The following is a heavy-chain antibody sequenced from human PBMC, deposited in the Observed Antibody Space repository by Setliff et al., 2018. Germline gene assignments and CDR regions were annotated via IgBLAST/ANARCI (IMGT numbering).Heavy chain of an antibody. J-gene: IGHJ4*02. CDR3: AHIAGGGNSPRHDY. V-gene: IGHV2-5*01. CDR1: GFSLSTSGVG. D-gene: IGHD2-21*01. Sequence: SGPTLVNPPQTLTLTCTYSGFSLSTSGVGVGWIRQPPGKALEWLALIYWNDDKRYSPSLKSRLTITNDTSKNQVVLTMTNMDPVDTATYYCAHIAGGGNSPRHDYWGQGTLVTVSS. CDR2: IYWNDDK.